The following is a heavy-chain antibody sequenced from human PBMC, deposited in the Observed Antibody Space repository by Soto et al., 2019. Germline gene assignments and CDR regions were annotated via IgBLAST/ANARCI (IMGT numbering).Heavy chain of an antibody. D-gene: IGHD1-26*01. J-gene: IGHJ4*02. Sequence: QVQLVQSGAEVKKPGASVKVSCKASGYTFTSCYMHWVRQAPGQGLEWMGIINPSGGSTNYAQKFXVRXPXTRDTSTSTGYMELSSRRSEDTAVYYCARADKGGSYWGQGTLVTVSS. CDR3: ARADKGGSY. CDR2: INPSGGST. CDR1: GYTFTSCY. V-gene: IGHV1-46*01.